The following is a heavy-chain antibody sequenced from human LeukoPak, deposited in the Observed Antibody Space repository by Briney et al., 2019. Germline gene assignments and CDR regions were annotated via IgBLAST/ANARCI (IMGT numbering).Heavy chain of an antibody. V-gene: IGHV4-61*08. CDR2: IYYSGST. CDR3: ARERGYGDYGISYYYYYGMDV. CDR1: GGSISSGGYY. Sequence: SQTLSLTCTVSGGSISSGGYYWSWIRQPPGKGLEWIGYIYYSGSTNYNPSLKSRVTISVDTSKNQFSLKLSSVTAADTAVYYCARERGYGDYGISYYYYYGMDVWGQGTTVTVSS. D-gene: IGHD4-17*01. J-gene: IGHJ6*02.